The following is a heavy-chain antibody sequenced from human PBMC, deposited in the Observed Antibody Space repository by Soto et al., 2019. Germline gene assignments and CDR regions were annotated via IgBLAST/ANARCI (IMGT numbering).Heavy chain of an antibody. V-gene: IGHV4-30-2*01. CDR2: IYHSGST. J-gene: IGHJ4*02. D-gene: IGHD6-13*01. Sequence: SETLSLTCAVSGGSISSGGYSWSWIRQPPGKGLEWIGYIYHSGSTYYNPSLKSRVTTSVDRSKNQFSLKLSSVTAADTAVYYCASTAAGILYYFDYWGQGTLVTVSS. CDR1: GGSISSGGYS. CDR3: ASTAAGILYYFDY.